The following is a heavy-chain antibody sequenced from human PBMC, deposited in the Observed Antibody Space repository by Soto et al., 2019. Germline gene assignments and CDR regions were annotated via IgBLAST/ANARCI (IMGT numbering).Heavy chain of an antibody. CDR1: GYTSADFG. CDR2: VSGNNGAS. D-gene: IGHD2-2*01. CDR3: VRDQKYFRVNGNWFDS. J-gene: IGHJ5*01. Sequence: SVKVSCKASGYTSADFGISWVRQAPGQGLEWMGWVSGNNGASNPAPKVQGRITMTLDTSTGVSYMALRSLRSDDTAIYYCVRDQKYFRVNGNWFDSWGQGTLVTVSS. V-gene: IGHV1-18*04.